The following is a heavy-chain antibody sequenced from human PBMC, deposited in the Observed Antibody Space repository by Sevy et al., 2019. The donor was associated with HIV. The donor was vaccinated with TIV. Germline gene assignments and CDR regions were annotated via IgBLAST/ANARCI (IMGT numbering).Heavy chain of an antibody. V-gene: IGHV1-69*13. Sequence: ASVKVSCKASGDTFGNYAIGWVRQAPGQGLEWVGGIIPVFGSANSAQKFQDRVTITADVSTSTAYMELRRLRSEDTAVYYCARSNPDGYNYSYDYGMDVWGQGTTVTVSS. CDR1: GDTFGNYA. CDR3: ARSNPDGYNYSYDYGMDV. CDR2: IIPVFGSA. D-gene: IGHD5-12*01. J-gene: IGHJ6*02.